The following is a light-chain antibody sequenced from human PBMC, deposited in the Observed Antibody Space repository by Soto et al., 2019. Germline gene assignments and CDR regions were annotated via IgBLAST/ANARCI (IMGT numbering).Light chain of an antibody. V-gene: IGLV8-61*01. CDR1: SGSVSTSYY. CDR3: VLYMGTGIPV. J-gene: IGLJ3*02. Sequence: QAVVTQEPSFSVSPGRTVTLTCGLSSGSVSTSYYPSWYQLTPGQAPRTLIYSTNTRSSGVPNRFSGSILENKAALTITGAQADDESDYYCVLYMGTGIPVFGGGTKLTVL. CDR2: STN.